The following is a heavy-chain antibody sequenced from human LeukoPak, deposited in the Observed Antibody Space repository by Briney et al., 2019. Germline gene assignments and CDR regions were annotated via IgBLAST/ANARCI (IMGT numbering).Heavy chain of an antibody. CDR1: GFTFSSYG. CDR3: AKDQSPPPQLLWFGELFSPSDY. V-gene: IGHV3-30*18. J-gene: IGHJ4*02. Sequence: GRSLRLSCAASGFTFSSYGMHWVRQAPGKGLEWVAVISYDGSNKYYADSVKGRFTISRDNSKNTLYLQMNSLRAEDTAVYYCAKDQSPPPQLLWFGELFSPSDYWGQGTLVTVSS. CDR2: ISYDGSNK. D-gene: IGHD3-10*01.